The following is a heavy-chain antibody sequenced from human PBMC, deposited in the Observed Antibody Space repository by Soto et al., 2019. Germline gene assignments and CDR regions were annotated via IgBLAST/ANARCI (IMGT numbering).Heavy chain of an antibody. CDR2: INHSGST. V-gene: IGHV4-34*01. CDR1: GGSFSGYY. CDR3: ARVCGGDCYQ. Sequence: QVQLQQWGAGLLKPSETLSLTCAVYGGSFSGYYWSWIRQPPGKGLEWIGEINHSGSTNYNPSLNSRVTISVDTSKNQFSLKLSSVTAADTAVYYCARVCGGDCYQWGQGTLVTVSS. J-gene: IGHJ4*02. D-gene: IGHD2-21*02.